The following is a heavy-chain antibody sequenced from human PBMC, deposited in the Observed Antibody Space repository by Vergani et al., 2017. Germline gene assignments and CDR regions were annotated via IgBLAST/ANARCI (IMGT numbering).Heavy chain of an antibody. Sequence: QVQLVESGGGVVQPGGSLRLFCAASGFSFNTYGMHWVRQAPGRGLEWVAFLRYDGSNEYYGDAVKGRFIISRDNSKNMLSLEMHSLRPEDTAVYYCANSYCSSLSCYAFYGMEVWGQGTTVTVSS. J-gene: IGHJ6*02. D-gene: IGHD2-2*01. CDR3: ANSYCSSLSCYAFYGMEV. CDR1: GFSFNTYG. V-gene: IGHV3-30*02. CDR2: LRYDGSNE.